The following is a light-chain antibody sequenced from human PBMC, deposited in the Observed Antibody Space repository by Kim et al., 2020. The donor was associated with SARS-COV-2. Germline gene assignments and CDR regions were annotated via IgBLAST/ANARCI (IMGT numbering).Light chain of an antibody. Sequence: PVGTVTLPGGASTEAVTSCHYPFWCQQKPGTAPRTLIYDTSSQHSWTPARFTGSLSGGKAALTLSGAQPEDEADYYCLLSYRGIRVFGGGTKLTVL. V-gene: IGLV7-46*01. J-gene: IGLJ3*02. CDR3: LLSYRGIRV. CDR1: TEAVTSCHY. CDR2: DTS.